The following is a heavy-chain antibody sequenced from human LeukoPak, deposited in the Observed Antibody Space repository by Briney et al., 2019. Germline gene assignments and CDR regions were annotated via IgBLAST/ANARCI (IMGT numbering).Heavy chain of an antibody. V-gene: IGHV4-61*01. D-gene: IGHD6-13*01. CDR1: GGSVSSGSYF. Sequence: SETLSLTCIVSGGSVSSGSYFWSWIRQPPGKGLEWIGYIYHTGSTNYNPSLKSRGSISVDTSKNQFSLNLSSVTAADTAVYYCARDRTNSRYRPSAFDVWGQGTMVTVSS. J-gene: IGHJ3*01. CDR2: IYHTGST. CDR3: ARDRTNSRYRPSAFDV.